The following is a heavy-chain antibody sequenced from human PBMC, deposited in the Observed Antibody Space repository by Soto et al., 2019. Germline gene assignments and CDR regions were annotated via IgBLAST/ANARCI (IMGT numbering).Heavy chain of an antibody. V-gene: IGHV1-46*01. CDR1: GDTFTSYY. CDR2: INPTLGTT. J-gene: IGHJ4*02. Sequence: QVRLVQSGAEVKAPGASVKVSCKAPGDTFTSYYMHWVRQAPGHGLEWMGGINPTLGTTHYAQRFQGRLTIYADESRTIVNMGLSNLTPDDTAVYYCARLRSDCGGGTCSGSFWGQGTLVTVSS. CDR3: ARLRSDCGGGTCSGSF. D-gene: IGHD2-15*01.